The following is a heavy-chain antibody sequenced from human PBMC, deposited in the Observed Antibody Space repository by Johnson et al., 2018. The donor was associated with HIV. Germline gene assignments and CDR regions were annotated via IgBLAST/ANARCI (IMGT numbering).Heavy chain of an antibody. CDR1: GFTFSSYA. CDR3: ARGVGATTVAIVGV. V-gene: IGHV3-23*04. D-gene: IGHD1-26*01. CDR2: ISGSGGST. J-gene: IGHJ3*01. Sequence: VQLVESGGGLVQPGGSLRLSCAASGFTFSSYAMSWVRQAPGKGLEWVSAISGSGGSTYYADSVKGRFTISRDNGKNSLYLQMNSLRAEDTALYYCARGVGATTVAIVGVWGQGTMVTVSS.